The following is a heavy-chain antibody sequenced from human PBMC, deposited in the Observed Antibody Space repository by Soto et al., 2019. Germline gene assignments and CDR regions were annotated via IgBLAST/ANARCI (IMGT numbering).Heavy chain of an antibody. CDR1: GGSISSSSYY. CDR2: IYYSGST. CDR3: ARERSMTSRGGTYGMDV. V-gene: IGHV4-39*07. Sequence: PSETLSLTCTVSGGSISSSSYYWGWIRQPPGKGLEWIGIIYYSGSTYYNPSLKSRVTISVDTSKNQFSLKLSSVTAADTAVYYCARERSMTSRGGTYGMDVWGQGTTVTVSS. J-gene: IGHJ6*02. D-gene: IGHD2-15*01.